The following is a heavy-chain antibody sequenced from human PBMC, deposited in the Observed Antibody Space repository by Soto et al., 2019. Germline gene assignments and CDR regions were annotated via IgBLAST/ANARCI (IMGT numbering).Heavy chain of an antibody. V-gene: IGHV1-18*04. J-gene: IGHJ6*02. CDR1: GYSFITYG. D-gene: IGHD1-1*01. CDR2: INAYNGNT. Sequence: QVQLVQSGAEVKKPGASVKVSCKASGYSFITYGVSWVRQAPGQGLEWLGWINAYNGNTNYAQKCQGRVTMTTDTSTSTVYMELRSLRSDDTGVYYCARNENLENALDYYGMDVWGQGSTVTVSS. CDR3: ARNENLENALDYYGMDV.